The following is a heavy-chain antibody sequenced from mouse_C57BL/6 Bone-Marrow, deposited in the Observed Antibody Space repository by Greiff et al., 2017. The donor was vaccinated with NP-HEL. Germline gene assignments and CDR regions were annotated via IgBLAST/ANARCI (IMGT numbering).Heavy chain of an antibody. D-gene: IGHD1-1*01. CDR2: IWTGGGT. J-gene: IGHJ1*03. CDR1: GFSLTSYA. CDR3: ARAIYYYGSSRFDV. V-gene: IGHV2-9-1*01. Sequence: VHLVESGPGLVAPSQSLSITCTVSGFSLTSYAISWVRQPPGKGLEWLGVIWTGGGTNYNSALKSRLSISKDNSKSQVFLKMNSLQTDDTARYYCARAIYYYGSSRFDVWGTGTTVTVSS.